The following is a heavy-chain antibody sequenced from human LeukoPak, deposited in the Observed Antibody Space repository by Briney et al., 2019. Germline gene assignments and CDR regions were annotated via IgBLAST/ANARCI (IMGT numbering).Heavy chain of an antibody. Sequence: PGGSLRLSCAASGFTFSSYAMHWVRQAPGKGLEYVSAISSNGGSTYYANSVKGRFTISRDNSKNTLYLQMGSLRAEDMAVYYCARSSSGWYLVPASPPDYWGQGTLVTVSS. CDR2: ISSNGGST. CDR1: GFTFSSYA. V-gene: IGHV3-64*01. CDR3: ARSSSGWYLVPASPPDY. J-gene: IGHJ4*02. D-gene: IGHD6-19*01.